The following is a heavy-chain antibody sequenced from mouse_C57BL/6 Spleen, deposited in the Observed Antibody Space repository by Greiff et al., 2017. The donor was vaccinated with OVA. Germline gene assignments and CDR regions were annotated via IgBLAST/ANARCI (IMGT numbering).Heavy chain of an antibody. CDR2: IDPSDSYT. J-gene: IGHJ4*01. CDR3: AREGQLRRHMDD. V-gene: IGHV1-69*01. D-gene: IGHD3-2*02. CDR1: GFTFTSYW. Sequence: VQLQQPGAELVMPGASVKLSCTASGFTFTSYWMHWVKQRPGQGLAWIGGIDPSDSYTHYTPKFQGTSTLTVDKSSSTAYLQLSSLTAEDSAVKYCAREGQLRRHMDDWGQGTSVTVSS.